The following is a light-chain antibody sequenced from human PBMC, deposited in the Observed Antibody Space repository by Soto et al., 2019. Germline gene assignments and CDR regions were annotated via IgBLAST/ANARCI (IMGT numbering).Light chain of an antibody. V-gene: IGKV1-33*01. CDR1: QDINNY. J-gene: IGKJ4*01. CDR2: DAS. Sequence: DIQLTQSPSFLSASLGDRVTVICQASQDINNYLNWYKQKNGKAPKALIYDASNLKTGVPPRFSGSGSGTEFTLTITSLQPEDFATYYCLQHNTYPLTFGGGTKVDIK. CDR3: LQHNTYPLT.